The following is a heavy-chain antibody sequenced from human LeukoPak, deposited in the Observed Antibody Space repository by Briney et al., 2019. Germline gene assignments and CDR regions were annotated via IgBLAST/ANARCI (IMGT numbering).Heavy chain of an antibody. Sequence: SETLSLTCTVSGGSINSSFYWDWIRQPPGKGLEWIGSVYYSGTTYYNTSFKSRITISVDTSKTVLSLKLTSVTAADTAVYFCARRRRLGPSLDCWGQGTLVAVSS. D-gene: IGHD1-26*01. CDR2: VYYSGTT. CDR3: ARRRRLGPSLDC. J-gene: IGHJ4*02. CDR1: GGSINSSFY. V-gene: IGHV4-39*01.